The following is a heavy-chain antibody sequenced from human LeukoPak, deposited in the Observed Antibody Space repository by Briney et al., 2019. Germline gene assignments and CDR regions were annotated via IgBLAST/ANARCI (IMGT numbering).Heavy chain of an antibody. V-gene: IGHV4-59*01. J-gene: IGHJ6*03. CDR2: IYYSGST. Sequence: SETLSLTCTVSGGSISSYYWSWIRQPPGKGLEWIGYIYYSGSTNYNPSLKSRVTISVDTSKNQFSLKLSSVTAADTAVYYCARDPSLPAAGTGDYYYYMDVWGKGTTVTVSS. D-gene: IGHD6-13*01. CDR1: GGSISSYY. CDR3: ARDPSLPAAGTGDYYYYMDV.